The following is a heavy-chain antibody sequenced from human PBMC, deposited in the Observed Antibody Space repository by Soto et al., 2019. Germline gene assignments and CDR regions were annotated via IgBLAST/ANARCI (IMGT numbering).Heavy chain of an antibody. CDR1: GGSISSYY. CDR3: VRGSYYDIGY. CDR2: IYYSGST. Sequence: SETLSLTCTVSGGSISSYYWSWIRQPPGKGLEWIGYIYYSGSTNYNPSIKSRVTISVDTSKNQFSLKLSSVTVADTAVYYCVRGSYYDIGYWGKGTLVTVSS. J-gene: IGHJ4*02. V-gene: IGHV4-59*01. D-gene: IGHD3-9*01.